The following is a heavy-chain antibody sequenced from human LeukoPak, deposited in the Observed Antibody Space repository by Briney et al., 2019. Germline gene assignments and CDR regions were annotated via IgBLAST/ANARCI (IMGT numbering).Heavy chain of an antibody. CDR3: AKGGVPAAIGLDY. Sequence: TGGSLRLSCAASGFTFSSYAMSWVRKAPGKGLEWVSAISGSGGSTYYADSVKGRFTISRDNSKNTLYLQMNSLRAEDTAVYYCAKGGVPAAIGLDYWGQGTLVTVSS. CDR1: GFTFSSYA. CDR2: ISGSGGST. J-gene: IGHJ4*02. D-gene: IGHD2-2*01. V-gene: IGHV3-23*01.